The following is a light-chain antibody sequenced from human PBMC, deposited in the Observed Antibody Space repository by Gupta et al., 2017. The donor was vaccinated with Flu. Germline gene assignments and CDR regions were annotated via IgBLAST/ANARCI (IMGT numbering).Light chain of an antibody. CDR3: AAWDDSLSGYVV. J-gene: IGLJ2*01. CDR1: SSNVGSNY. CDR2: RDN. V-gene: IGLV1-47*01. Sequence: SSNVGSNYVYWYQQVPGAAPKLVISRDNQRSSGAPDRFSGSKSGTSASLAISGLRSEDEADYYCAAWDDSLSGYVVFGGGTKLTVL.